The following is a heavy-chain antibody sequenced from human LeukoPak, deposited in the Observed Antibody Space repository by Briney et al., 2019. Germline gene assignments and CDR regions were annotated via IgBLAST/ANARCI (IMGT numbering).Heavy chain of an antibody. CDR1: GFTFGDYA. Sequence: GGSLRLSCTASGFTFGDYAMSWVRQAPGKGLEWVGFIRSKAYGGTTEYAASVKGRFTISRDDSKSIAYLQMNSLKTEDTAVYYCTRDMTGIWRFLEWSQFGKPNWFDPWGQGTLVTVSS. CDR3: TRDMTGIWRFLEWSQFGKPNWFDP. J-gene: IGHJ5*02. D-gene: IGHD3-3*01. V-gene: IGHV3-49*04. CDR2: IRSKAYGGTT.